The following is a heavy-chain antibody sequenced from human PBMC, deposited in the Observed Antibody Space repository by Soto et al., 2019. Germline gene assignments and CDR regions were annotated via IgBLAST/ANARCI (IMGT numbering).Heavy chain of an antibody. Sequence: GGSLRLCCAASGFPFSHYWMHWVRQTPGKGLVWVSRINPAGTITNYADSVEGRFTISRDNADSDLFLQMNSLSAEDTAIYYCPSDTFVLRDTGGQGILVNVSS. D-gene: IGHD3-16*01. J-gene: IGHJ5*02. CDR1: GFPFSHYW. V-gene: IGHV3-74*01. CDR3: PSDTFVLRDT. CDR2: INPAGTIT.